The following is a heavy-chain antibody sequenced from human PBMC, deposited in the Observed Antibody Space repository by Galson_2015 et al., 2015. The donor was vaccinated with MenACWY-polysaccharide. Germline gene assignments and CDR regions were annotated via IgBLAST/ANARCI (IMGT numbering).Heavy chain of an antibody. CDR3: AKMGGGYRTYWYFDL. V-gene: IGHV3-74*01. CDR1: GFTFSSYW. J-gene: IGHJ2*01. Sequence: SLRLSCAASGFTFSSYWMHWVRHAPGKGLVWVSRINSDGSSTSYADSMKGRFTISRDNAKNTLYLQMNSLRAEDTAVYYCAKMGGGYRTYWYFDLWGRGTLVTVSS. D-gene: IGHD5-12*01. CDR2: INSDGSST.